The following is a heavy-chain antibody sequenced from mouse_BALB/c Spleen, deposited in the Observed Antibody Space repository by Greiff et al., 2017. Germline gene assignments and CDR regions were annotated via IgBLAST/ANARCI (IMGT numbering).Heavy chain of an antibody. CDR3: AREEEVRRGGYAMDY. CDR2: IWAGGST. V-gene: IGHV2-9*02. D-gene: IGHD2-14*01. Sequence: VKLVESGPGLVAPSQSLSITCTVSGFSLTSYGVHWVRQPPGKGLEWLGVIWAGGSTNYNSALMSRLSISKDNSKSQVFLKMNSLQTDDTAMYYCAREEEVRRGGYAMDYWGQGTSVTVSS. J-gene: IGHJ4*01. CDR1: GFSLTSYG.